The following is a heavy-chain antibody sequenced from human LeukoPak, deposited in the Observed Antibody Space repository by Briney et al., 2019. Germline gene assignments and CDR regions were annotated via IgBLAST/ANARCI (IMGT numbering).Heavy chain of an antibody. CDR3: ARDFSSSSTVYYYYYMDV. V-gene: IGHV4-39*07. J-gene: IGHJ6*03. CDR1: GGSISSSSYY. D-gene: IGHD6-6*01. CDR2: IYYSGST. Sequence: SETLSLTCTVSGGSISSSSYYWGWIRQPPGKGLEWIGSIYYSGSTYYNPSLKSRVTISVDTSKNQFSLKLSSVTAADTAIYYCARDFSSSSTVYYYYYMDVWGKGTTVTVSS.